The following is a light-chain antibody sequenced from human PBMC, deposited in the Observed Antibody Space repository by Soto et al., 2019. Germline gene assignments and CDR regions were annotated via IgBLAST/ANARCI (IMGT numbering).Light chain of an antibody. CDR2: GAS. CDR3: QHYGSSPWT. V-gene: IGKV3-20*01. Sequence: EIVLTQSPGTLSLSPGERATLSCRASQSVSNNFLAWYQQKPGQAPRLVIYGASSRATGIPDRFSGSGSGTDFTLTISRLEPDDFEVYYCQHYGSSPWTFGQGTKVEIK. CDR1: QSVSNNF. J-gene: IGKJ1*01.